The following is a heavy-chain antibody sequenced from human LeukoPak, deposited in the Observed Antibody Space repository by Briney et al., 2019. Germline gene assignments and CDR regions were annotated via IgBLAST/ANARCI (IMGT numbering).Heavy chain of an antibody. J-gene: IGHJ4*02. Sequence: ASVKVSCKASGYTFTDYYIHWVRQAPGQGLEWMGWIRSSSGGTNYAQKFQGRVTMTRDTSISTAYMELSSLRSDDTAVYYCARDSVAAAGLSFDCWDQGTLVTVSS. CDR3: ARDSVAAAGLSFDC. CDR2: IRSSSGGT. D-gene: IGHD6-13*01. CDR1: GYTFTDYY. V-gene: IGHV1-2*02.